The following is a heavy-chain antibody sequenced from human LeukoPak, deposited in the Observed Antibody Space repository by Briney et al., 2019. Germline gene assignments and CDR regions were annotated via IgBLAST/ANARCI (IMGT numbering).Heavy chain of an antibody. V-gene: IGHV3-66*01. CDR3: ARDVYGDGYNSFDY. CDR1: GFIVSSNH. J-gene: IGHJ4*02. CDR2: IYSGGYSGGGP. Sequence: GGSLRLSCAVSGFIVSSNHMNWVRQAPGKGLEWVSVIYSGGYSGGGPFYADSVKGRFTTSSDSSKNTLFLKINSLRAEDTAVYYCARDVYGDGYNSFDYWGLGILVTVSS. D-gene: IGHD5-24*01.